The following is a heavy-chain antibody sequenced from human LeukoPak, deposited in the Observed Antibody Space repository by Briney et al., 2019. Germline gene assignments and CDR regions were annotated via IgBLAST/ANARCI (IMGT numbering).Heavy chain of an antibody. J-gene: IGHJ4*02. Sequence: ASVKVSCKASGLTFSNYGITWVRQAPGQGLEWVEWISAYDGNTNYAQKFQGRVTMTTDTSTSTAHMELRSLRYDDTAVYYCARDGRFAAYEPDYWGQGTLVTVSS. V-gene: IGHV1-18*01. D-gene: IGHD1-26*01. CDR3: ARDGRFAAYEPDY. CDR2: ISAYDGNT. CDR1: GLTFSNYG.